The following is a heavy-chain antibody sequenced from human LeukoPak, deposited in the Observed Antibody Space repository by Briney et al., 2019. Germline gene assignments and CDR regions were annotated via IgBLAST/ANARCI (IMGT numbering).Heavy chain of an antibody. V-gene: IGHV4-59*01. D-gene: IGHD4-17*01. CDR2: FYDSGGT. Sequence: SETLSLTCTVSGGAISSNYWSWVRQPPGKGLERSGYFYDSGGTNYNPSLKSGVATSVDTSKPQFSLQLDSVTAADTAIYYCARGGGSTEYWGQGILVTVSS. CDR3: ARGGGSTEY. CDR1: GGAISSNY. J-gene: IGHJ4*02.